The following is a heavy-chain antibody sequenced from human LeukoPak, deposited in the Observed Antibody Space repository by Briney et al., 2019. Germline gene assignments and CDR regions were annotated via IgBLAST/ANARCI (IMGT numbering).Heavy chain of an antibody. Sequence: PGGSLRLSCATSGFTFSSNWMHWVRQTPGKGLVWVSRINSDGSSTSYADSVKGRFTISRDNSKNRLFLQMNSLRAEDTAVYYCAKTRLLWFGELLDIDYWGQGTLVTVSS. CDR1: GFTFSSNW. V-gene: IGHV3-74*01. J-gene: IGHJ4*02. CDR3: AKTRLLWFGELLDIDY. CDR2: INSDGSST. D-gene: IGHD3-10*01.